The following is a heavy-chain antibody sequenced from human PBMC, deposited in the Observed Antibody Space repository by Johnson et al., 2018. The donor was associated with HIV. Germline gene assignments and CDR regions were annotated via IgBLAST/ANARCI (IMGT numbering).Heavy chain of an antibody. V-gene: IGHV3-20*04. D-gene: IGHD1-26*01. CDR2: INWNGGST. CDR1: GFTFDDYG. CDR3: ARQYRNSGSRTGAFDI. Sequence: MLLVESGGDLVQPGGSLRLSCAASGFTFDDYGMSWVRQAPGKGLEWVSGINWNGGSTGYADSVKGRFTISRDNAKNSLYLQMNGLRAEDTAVYYCARQYRNSGSRTGAFDIWGQGTMVTVSS. J-gene: IGHJ3*02.